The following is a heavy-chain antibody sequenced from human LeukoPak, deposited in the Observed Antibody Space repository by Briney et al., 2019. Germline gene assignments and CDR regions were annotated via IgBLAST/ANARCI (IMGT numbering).Heavy chain of an antibody. CDR3: AKGRFAVRGGLDY. CDR2: ISGSGGST. Sequence: GGSLRLSCAASGFTFSSYAMSWVGQARGKGLEGVSAISGSGGSTYYADSVKGRFTISRDNSKNTLYLQMNSLRAEDTAVYYCAKGRFAVRGGLDYWGQGTLVTVSS. J-gene: IGHJ4*02. D-gene: IGHD3-10*01. CDR1: GFTFSSYA. V-gene: IGHV3-23*01.